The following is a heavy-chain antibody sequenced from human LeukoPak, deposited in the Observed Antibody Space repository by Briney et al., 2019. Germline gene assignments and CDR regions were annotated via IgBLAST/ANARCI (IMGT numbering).Heavy chain of an antibody. CDR3: VRNGGATLSTQYFQY. J-gene: IGHJ1*01. CDR2: ISGSGSSI. Sequence: GGSLGLSCEASEFTFSSYYMSWVRQAPGMGLEWVSSISGSGSSIYYADSVKGRFTISRDNAKNSLYLQTNRLRAEDTAVYYCVRNGGATLSTQYFQYWGQGTLVAVSS. CDR1: EFTFSSYY. V-gene: IGHV3-21*01. D-gene: IGHD3-16*01.